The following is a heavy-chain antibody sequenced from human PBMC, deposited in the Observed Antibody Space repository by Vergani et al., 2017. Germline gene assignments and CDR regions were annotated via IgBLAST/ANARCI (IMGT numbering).Heavy chain of an antibody. D-gene: IGHD6-19*01. J-gene: IGHJ6*03. V-gene: IGHV3-23*04. CDR3: AKWQWLVPYMDV. CDR2: ISGSDGST. CDR1: GFTFSSYA. Sequence: EVQLVESGGGLVQPGGSLRLSCAASGFTFSSYAMNWVRQAPGKGLEWVSAISGSDGSTYYADSVKGRFTISRDNSKNTLYLQMNSLRAEDTAVYYCAKWQWLVPYMDVWGKGTPVTVSS.